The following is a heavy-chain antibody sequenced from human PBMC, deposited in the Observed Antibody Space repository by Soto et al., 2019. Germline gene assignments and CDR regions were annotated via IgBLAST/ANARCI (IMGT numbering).Heavy chain of an antibody. CDR3: AREVQPVVRREYDC. Sequence: EVQLVESGGDLVKPGGSLRLSCAVSGFTFSSCTMNWVRQAPGKGLEWVSSVSGGGTTYYADSVKGRFTISRDNARNSLYLQMNSLRTEDTDVYYCAREVQPVVRREYDCWGQGTLVTVSS. V-gene: IGHV3-21*01. J-gene: IGHJ4*02. CDR1: GFTFSSCT. D-gene: IGHD1-1*01. CDR2: VSGGGTT.